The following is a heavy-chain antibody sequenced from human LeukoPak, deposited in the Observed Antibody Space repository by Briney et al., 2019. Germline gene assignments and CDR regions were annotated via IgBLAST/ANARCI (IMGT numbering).Heavy chain of an antibody. D-gene: IGHD2-15*01. CDR1: GFTFSDYA. CDR2: ISSNGGST. J-gene: IGHJ4*02. CDR3: ARDPIVGARGSFDY. V-gene: IGHV3-64*02. Sequence: GGSLRLSCAASGFTFSDYAMHWVRQAPGKGLEYVSVISSNGGSTYYADSVKGRFTISRDNSKNSLFLQMNSLRDEDTAVYYCARDPIVGARGSFDYWGQGTLVTVSS.